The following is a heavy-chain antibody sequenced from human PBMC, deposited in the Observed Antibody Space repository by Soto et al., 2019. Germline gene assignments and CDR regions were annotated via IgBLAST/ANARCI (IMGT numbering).Heavy chain of an antibody. Sequence: SETLSLTCTVSGGSISSSSYYWGWIRQPPGKGLEWIGSIYYSGSTYYNPSLKSRVTISVDTSKNQFSLKLSSVTAADTAVYYCARHPVLNTYYYGSLDYYYYYMDVWGKGTTVTVSS. CDR1: GGSISSSSYY. CDR2: IYYSGST. J-gene: IGHJ6*03. CDR3: ARHPVLNTYYYGSLDYYYYYMDV. V-gene: IGHV4-39*01. D-gene: IGHD3-10*01.